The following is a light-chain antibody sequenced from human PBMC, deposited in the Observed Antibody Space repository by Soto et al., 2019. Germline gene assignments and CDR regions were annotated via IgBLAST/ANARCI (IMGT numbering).Light chain of an antibody. Sequence: DIQMTQSPSSLSASVGDRVTITCRASQSISSYLNWYQQKPGKDPKLLIYAASSLQSGVPSRFSGSGSGTDFTLTISSLQPEDFATYYCQQCYSTLLTFGGGTKVDIK. J-gene: IGKJ3*01. CDR1: QSISSY. V-gene: IGKV1-39*01. CDR2: AAS. CDR3: QQCYSTLLT.